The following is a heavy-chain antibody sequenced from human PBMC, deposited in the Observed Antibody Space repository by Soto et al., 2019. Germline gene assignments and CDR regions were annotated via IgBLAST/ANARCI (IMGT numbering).Heavy chain of an antibody. CDR1: GFTFSSYW. V-gene: IGHV3-74*01. CDR3: VRTSLVVAAATREDY. J-gene: IGHJ4*02. CDR2: INSDGSST. Sequence: EVQLVESGGGLVQPGGSLRLSCAASGFTFSSYWMHWVRQAPGKGLVWVSRINSDGSSTSYADSVKGRFTISRDNAKNTLYLQMTSLRAEDTAVYYCVRTSLVVAAATREDYWDQGTLVTVSS. D-gene: IGHD2-15*01.